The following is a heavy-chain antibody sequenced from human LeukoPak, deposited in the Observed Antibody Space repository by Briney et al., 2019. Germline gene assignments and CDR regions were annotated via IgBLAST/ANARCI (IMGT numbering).Heavy chain of an antibody. CDR3: ASTYYYGLPRDRSTLWYFDL. Sequence: SETLSLTCTVSDDSISSNSYFWGWIRQPPGKGLEWIGSIYYSGSTYYNPSLKSRVAISVATSKNQFSLKLSSVTAADTAVYYCASTYYYGLPRDRSTLWYFDLWGRGTLVTVSS. V-gene: IGHV4-39*07. J-gene: IGHJ2*01. D-gene: IGHD3-10*01. CDR2: IYYSGST. CDR1: DDSISSNSYF.